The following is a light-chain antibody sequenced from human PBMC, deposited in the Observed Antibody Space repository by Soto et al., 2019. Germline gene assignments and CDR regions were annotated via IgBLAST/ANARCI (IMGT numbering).Light chain of an antibody. J-gene: IGKJ4*01. CDR2: DAS. CDR1: QSVSSSY. V-gene: IGKV3-15*01. CDR3: QQYNLWPLT. Sequence: EIVLTQSPGTLSLSPGERATLSCRASQSVSSSYLAWYQQKPGQAPRLLIFDASTRATGIPGRFSGSGSGTEFTLTISSLLSEDFALYYCQQYNLWPLTFGGGTRVEIK.